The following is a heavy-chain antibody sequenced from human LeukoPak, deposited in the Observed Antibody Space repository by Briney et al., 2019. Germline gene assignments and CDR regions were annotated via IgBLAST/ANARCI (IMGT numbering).Heavy chain of an antibody. CDR1: GFTFSSYS. Sequence: GGSLRLSCAASGFTFSSYSMNWVRQAPGKGLEWASYISSSSSTIYYADSVKGRFTISRDNAKNSLYLQMNSLRAEDTAVYYCARSVRGGNSFPYYYYCYMDVWGKGTTVTVSS. V-gene: IGHV3-48*01. CDR3: ARSVRGGNSFPYYYYCYMDV. CDR2: ISSSSSTI. D-gene: IGHD4-23*01. J-gene: IGHJ6*03.